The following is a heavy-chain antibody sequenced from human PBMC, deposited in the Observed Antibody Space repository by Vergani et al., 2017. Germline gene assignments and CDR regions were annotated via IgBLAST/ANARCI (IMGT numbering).Heavy chain of an antibody. V-gene: IGHV3-30*02. CDR1: GFTFSSYG. J-gene: IGHJ4*02. CDR3: AKLGGSYSEPFDY. D-gene: IGHD1-26*01. CDR2: IRYDGSNK. Sequence: QVQLVESGGGVVQPGGSLRLSCAASGFTFSSYGIHWVRQAPGKGLEWVAFIRYDGSNKYYADSVKGRFTISRDNSKNTMYLQMNSLRAEDTALYYCAKLGGSYSEPFDYGGQGTLVTVSS.